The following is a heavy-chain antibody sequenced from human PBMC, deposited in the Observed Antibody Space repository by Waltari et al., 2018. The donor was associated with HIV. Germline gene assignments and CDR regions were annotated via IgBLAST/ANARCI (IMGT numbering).Heavy chain of an antibody. CDR2: ISWNSDII. V-gene: IGHV3-9*01. CDR3: AKDAASIHYYGMDV. CDR1: GFNFDHYA. Sequence: EMQLVESGGGLVQPGRSLRLSCEASGFNFDHYAMSWVRHAPGKGLEWVSGISWNSDIIGYADSVKGRFTISRDNAKNSLYLQMNSLGAEDTALYYCAKDAASIHYYGMDVWGQGTTVTVS. D-gene: IGHD2-2*01. J-gene: IGHJ6*02.